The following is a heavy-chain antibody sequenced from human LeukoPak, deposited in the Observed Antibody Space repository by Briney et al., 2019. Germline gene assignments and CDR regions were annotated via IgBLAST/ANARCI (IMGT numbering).Heavy chain of an antibody. CDR1: GGSISSSSYY. V-gene: IGHV4-39*07. CDR3: ARDAVFDHAFDI. Sequence: PSETLSLTCTVSGGSISSSSYYWGWIRQPPGKGLEWIGRIYTSGSTNYNPSLKSRVTMSVDTSKNQFSLKLSSVTAADTAVYYCARDAVFDHAFDIWGQGTMVTVSS. CDR2: IYTSGST. J-gene: IGHJ3*02. D-gene: IGHD3-9*01.